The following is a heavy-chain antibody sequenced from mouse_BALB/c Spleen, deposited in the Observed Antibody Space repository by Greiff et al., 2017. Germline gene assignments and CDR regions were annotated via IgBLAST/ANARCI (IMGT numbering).Heavy chain of an antibody. V-gene: IGHV3-8*02. CDR2: ISYSGST. CDR3: ARGLITTVVATEAMDY. Sequence: VQLKESGPSLVKPSQTLSLTCSVTGDSITSGYWNWIRKFPGNKLEYMGYISYSGSTYYNPSLKSRISITRDTSKNQYYLQLNSVTTEDTATYYCARGLITTVVATEAMDYWGQGTSVTVSS. CDR1: GDSITSGY. D-gene: IGHD1-1*01. J-gene: IGHJ4*01.